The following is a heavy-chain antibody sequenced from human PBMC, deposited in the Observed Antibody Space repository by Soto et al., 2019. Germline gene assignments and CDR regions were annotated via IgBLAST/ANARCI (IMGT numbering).Heavy chain of an antibody. D-gene: IGHD3-3*01. CDR1: GVSVSSTNYY. V-gene: IGHV4-39*01. J-gene: IGHJ4*02. Sequence: QLQLQESGPGLVKPSETLSLTCTVSGVSVSSTNYYCGWIRQPPGKGLEWIGSIYYSGTTYYNPSLKSRLTISVDTSKSQFSLKLSSVTDADTAVYYCARQKFLEWSPYYFDYWGQGTLVTVSS. CDR2: IYYSGTT. CDR3: ARQKFLEWSPYYFDY.